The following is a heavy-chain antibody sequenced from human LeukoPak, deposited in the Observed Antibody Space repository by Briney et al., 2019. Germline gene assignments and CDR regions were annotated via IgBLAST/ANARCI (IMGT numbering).Heavy chain of an antibody. CDR3: ARGDYDILTGYYDPGRSYYYYGMDV. CDR2: INHSGST. Sequence: SETLSLTCAVYGGSFSGYYWSWIRQPPGKGLEWIGEINHSGSTNHNPSLKSRVTISVDTSKNQFSLKLSSVTAADTAVYYCARGDYDILTGYYDPGRSYYYYGMDVWGQGTTVTVSS. CDR1: GGSFSGYY. J-gene: IGHJ6*02. V-gene: IGHV4-34*01. D-gene: IGHD3-9*01.